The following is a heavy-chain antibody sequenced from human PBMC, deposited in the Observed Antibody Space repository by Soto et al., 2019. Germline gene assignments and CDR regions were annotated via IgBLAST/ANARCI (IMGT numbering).Heavy chain of an antibody. Sequence: GGSLRLSCAASGFTFSSYAMSWVRQAPGKGLEWVSAISGSGGSTYYADSVKGRFTISRDNSKNTLYLQMNSLRAEDTAVYYCAKDRVGDYNSYNWFDPWGQGTLVTVSS. CDR1: GFTFSSYA. CDR3: AKDRVGDYNSYNWFDP. J-gene: IGHJ5*02. D-gene: IGHD1-1*01. CDR2: ISGSGGST. V-gene: IGHV3-23*01.